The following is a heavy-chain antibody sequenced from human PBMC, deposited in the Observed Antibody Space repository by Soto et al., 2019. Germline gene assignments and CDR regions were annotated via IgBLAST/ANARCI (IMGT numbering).Heavy chain of an antibody. CDR1: GDSVSSNSAA. V-gene: IGHV6-1*01. D-gene: IGHD6-13*01. CDR2: TYYRSKWYN. J-gene: IGHJ4*02. CDR3: ARVGAAAGKYYFDY. Sequence: QTLSHTCAISGDSVSSNSAAWNWIRQSPSRGLEWLGRTYYRSKWYNDYAVSVKSRITINPDTSKNQFSLQLNSVTPEDTAVYYCARVGAAAGKYYFDYWGQGTLVTVSS.